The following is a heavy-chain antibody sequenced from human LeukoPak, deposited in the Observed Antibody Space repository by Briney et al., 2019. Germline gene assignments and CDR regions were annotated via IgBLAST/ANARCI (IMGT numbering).Heavy chain of an antibody. D-gene: IGHD4-17*01. V-gene: IGHV4-4*07. CDR3: ARDDSYGDYVHWFDP. CDR1: GGSISSYY. CDR2: IYTSGST. Sequence: SETLSLTCTVSGGSISSYYWSWIRQPAGKGLGWIGRIYTSGSTNYNPSLKSRVTMSVDTSKNQFSLKLSSVTAADTAVYYCARDDSYGDYVHWFDPWVQGTLVTVSS. J-gene: IGHJ5*02.